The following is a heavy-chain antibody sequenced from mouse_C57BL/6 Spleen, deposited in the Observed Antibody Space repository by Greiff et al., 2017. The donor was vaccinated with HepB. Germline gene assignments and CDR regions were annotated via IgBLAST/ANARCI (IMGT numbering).Heavy chain of an antibody. D-gene: IGHD2-2*01. CDR2: INPYNGGT. Sequence: VQLQQSGPVLVKPGASVKMSCKASGYTFTDYYMNWVKQSHGKSLEWIGVINPYNGGTSYNQKFKGKATLTVDKSSSTAYMELNSLTSEDSAVYYCARGDGVTGFAYWGQGTLVTVSA. J-gene: IGHJ3*01. CDR3: ARGDGVTGFAY. V-gene: IGHV1-19*01. CDR1: GYTFTDYY.